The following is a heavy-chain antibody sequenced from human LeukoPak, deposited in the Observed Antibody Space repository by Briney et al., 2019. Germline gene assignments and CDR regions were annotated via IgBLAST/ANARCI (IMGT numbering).Heavy chain of an antibody. D-gene: IGHD3-10*01. V-gene: IGHV3-30*02. CDR3: EKAPGSGNEVYYYYYMDV. CDR2: IRNDESNK. Sequence: GGSLRLSCAASGFTFRSYGMHWVRQAPGKGLEWVAFIRNDESNKYYADSVKGRFTISRDNSKNTLYLQMNSLRAEDTAVYYCEKAPGSGNEVYYYYYMDVWGKGTTVTVSS. CDR1: GFTFRSYG. J-gene: IGHJ6*03.